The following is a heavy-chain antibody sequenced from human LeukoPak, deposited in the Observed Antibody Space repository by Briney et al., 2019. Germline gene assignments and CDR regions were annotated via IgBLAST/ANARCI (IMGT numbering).Heavy chain of an antibody. J-gene: IGHJ5*02. CDR1: GFTLRSYA. CDR3: AKSAAVTTAWFDP. D-gene: IGHD4-17*01. Sequence: GGSLRLSCAASGFTLRSYAMSWVRQAPGKGLEWVSSITCGGGSTYYADSVKGRFTISRDDSKNTLCLQMNSLRAEDTAVYYCAKSAAVTTAWFDPWGQGTLVTVSS. CDR2: ITCGGGST. V-gene: IGHV3-23*01.